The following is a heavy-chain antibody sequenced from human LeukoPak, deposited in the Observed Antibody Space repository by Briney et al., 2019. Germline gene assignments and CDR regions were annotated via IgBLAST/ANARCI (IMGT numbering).Heavy chain of an antibody. D-gene: IGHD3-10*01. CDR3: ARTYYYGSGSYSGMDV. CDR1: GGSISSYY. J-gene: IGHJ6*02. CDR2: IYYSGST. Sequence: PSETLSLTCTVSGGSISSYYWSWIRQPPGKGLEWIGYIYYSGSTNNNPSLKSRVTISVDTSKNQLSLKLSSVTAADTAVYYCARTYYYGSGSYSGMDVWGQGTTVTVSS. V-gene: IGHV4-59*01.